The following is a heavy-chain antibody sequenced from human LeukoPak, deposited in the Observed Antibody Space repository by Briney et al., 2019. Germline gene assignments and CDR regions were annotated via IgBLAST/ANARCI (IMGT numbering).Heavy chain of an antibody. D-gene: IGHD4-17*01. J-gene: IGHJ4*02. CDR3: AKDLGTKWTTVTTGYFDY. CDR1: GFIFSNYA. V-gene: IGHV3-23*01. Sequence: PGGSLRLSCAASGFIFSNYAMTWVRQAPGKGLEWVSAISGGGGTTYYTDSVKGRFTISSDNSKNTLYLQMNSLGAEDTGIYYCAKDLGTKWTTVTTGYFDYWGQGTLVTVSS. CDR2: ISGGGGTT.